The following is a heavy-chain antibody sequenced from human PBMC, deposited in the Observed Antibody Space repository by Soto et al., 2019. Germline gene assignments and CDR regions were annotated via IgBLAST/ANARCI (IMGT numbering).Heavy chain of an antibody. Sequence: PSETLSLTCSVSNGSISSGYWTWIRHPPGKGLEWIGYIYLGGSINYNPSLKSRVIISVDTAKNQFSLSLSSVTAADTAVYYCAKNWNWGSLVHWGQGTLVTAPQ. V-gene: IGHV4-4*09. CDR2: IYLGGSI. D-gene: IGHD7-27*01. J-gene: IGHJ4*02. CDR3: AKNWNWGSLVH. CDR1: NGSISSGY.